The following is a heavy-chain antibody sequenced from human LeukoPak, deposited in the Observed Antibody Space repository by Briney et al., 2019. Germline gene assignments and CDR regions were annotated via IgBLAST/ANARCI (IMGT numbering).Heavy chain of an antibody. D-gene: IGHD1-26*01. CDR3: ARLSGSYYFDY. V-gene: IGHV4-59*01. CDR1: GGSISSYY. J-gene: IGHJ4*02. CDR2: IYYSGST. Sequence: PSETLSLTCTVPGGSISSYYWSWIRQPPGKGLEWIGYIYYSGSTNYNPSLKSRVTISVDTSKNQFSLKLSSVTAADTAVYYCARLSGSYYFDYWGQGTLVTVSS.